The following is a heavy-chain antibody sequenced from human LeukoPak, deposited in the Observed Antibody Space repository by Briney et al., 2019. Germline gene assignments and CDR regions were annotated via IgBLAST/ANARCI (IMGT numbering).Heavy chain of an antibody. CDR1: GFTFSSYG. Sequence: GGSLRLSCAASGFTFSSYGMHWVRQAPGKGLEWAAFIRYDGSNKYYADSVKGRFTISRDNAKSTVYLQMNSLRAEDTAVYFCARDRYYIFDYWGQGAPVTVSS. D-gene: IGHD3-10*01. CDR2: IRYDGSNK. CDR3: ARDRYYIFDY. J-gene: IGHJ4*02. V-gene: IGHV3-30*02.